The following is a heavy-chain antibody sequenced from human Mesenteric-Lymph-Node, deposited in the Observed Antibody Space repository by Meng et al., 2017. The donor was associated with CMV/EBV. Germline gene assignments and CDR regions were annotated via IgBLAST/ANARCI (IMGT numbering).Heavy chain of an antibody. CDR2: INHTGGT. V-gene: IGHV4-34*01. D-gene: IGHD3-3*01. Sequence: GSLRLSCAVYGGSFSGYYWSWIRQSPGKGLEWIGEINHTGGTNYNPSLKSRVTISVDTSKNQVSLRLNSMTAADTAVYYCARGNYDLWSSFSENWFDPWGQGTLVTVSS. CDR1: GGSFSGYY. CDR3: ARGNYDLWSSFSENWFDP. J-gene: IGHJ5*02.